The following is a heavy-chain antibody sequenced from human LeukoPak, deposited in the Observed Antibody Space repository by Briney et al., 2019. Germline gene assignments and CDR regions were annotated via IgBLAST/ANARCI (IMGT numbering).Heavy chain of an antibody. D-gene: IGHD3-22*01. J-gene: IGHJ5*02. CDR3: ARVFYYDSSPTSPNWFDP. CDR2: ISSSSSYI. V-gene: IGHV3-21*01. Sequence: GGSLRLSCAASGFTFSSYSMNWVRQAPGKGLEWVSSISSSSSYIYYADSVKGRFTISRDNAKTSLYLQMNSLRAEDTAVYYCARVFYYDSSPTSPNWFDPWGQGTLVTVSS. CDR1: GFTFSSYS.